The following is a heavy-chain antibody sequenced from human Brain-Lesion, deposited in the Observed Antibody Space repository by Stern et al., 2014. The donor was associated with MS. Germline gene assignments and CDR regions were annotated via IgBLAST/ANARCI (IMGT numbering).Heavy chain of an antibody. D-gene: IGHD2-15*01. CDR2: IKQAGSER. Sequence: VQLVESGGGLVQPGGSLRLSCAGSGFSLSSYWMSWVRQAPGQGPELVATIKQAGSERYYVDAVKGRFTISRDNSKNSVFLQMNSLRVDDTSVYYCARDCGSGSCYQTQYYYGVDVWGQGTTVIVSS. CDR1: GFSLSSYW. J-gene: IGHJ6*02. CDR3: ARDCGSGSCYQTQYYYGVDV. V-gene: IGHV3-7*01.